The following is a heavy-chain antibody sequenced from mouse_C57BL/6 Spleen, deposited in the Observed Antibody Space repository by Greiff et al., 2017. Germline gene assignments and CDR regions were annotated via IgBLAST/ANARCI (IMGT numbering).Heavy chain of an antibody. CDR3: ARWGADYGNPFAY. J-gene: IGHJ3*01. CDR1: GYTFTSYW. Sequence: QVQLQQSGAELAKPGASVKLSCKASGYTFTSYWMHWVKQRPGQGLEWIGYINPSSGYTKYNQKFKDKATLTVDKSSSTAYMQLSSLTSEDAAVYYCARWGADYGNPFAYWGQGTLVTVSA. D-gene: IGHD2-1*01. V-gene: IGHV1-7*01. CDR2: INPSSGYT.